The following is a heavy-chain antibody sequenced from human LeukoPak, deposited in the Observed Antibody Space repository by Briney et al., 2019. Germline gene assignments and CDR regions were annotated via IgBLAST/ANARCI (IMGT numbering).Heavy chain of an antibody. CDR1: AGSIISGCYY. V-gene: IGHV4-61*02. Sequence: SQTLSLTCTVSAGSIISGCYYWSWIRQPAWKGLGWIGRIYTSGSTNYNPSLKSRVTISVDTSKNQFSLKLSSVTAADTAVYYCAREYYYGSGMDYWGQGTLVTVSS. CDR2: IYTSGST. D-gene: IGHD3-10*01. J-gene: IGHJ4*02. CDR3: AREYYYGSGMDY.